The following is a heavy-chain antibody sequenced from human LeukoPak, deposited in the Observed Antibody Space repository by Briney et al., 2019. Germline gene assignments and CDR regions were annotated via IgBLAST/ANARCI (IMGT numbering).Heavy chain of an antibody. Sequence: GGSLRLSCAASGFTFSSYAMHWVRQAPGKGLEWVAVISYDGSNKYYADSVKGRFTISRDNSKNTLYLQMNSLRAEDTAVYYCASRDGPPLPFDPWGPGTLGTVS. J-gene: IGHJ5*02. CDR1: GFTFSSYA. CDR3: ASRDGPPLPFDP. V-gene: IGHV3-30*04. CDR2: ISYDGSNK.